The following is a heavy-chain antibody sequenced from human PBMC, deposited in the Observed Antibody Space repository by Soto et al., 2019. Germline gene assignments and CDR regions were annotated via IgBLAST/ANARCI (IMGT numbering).Heavy chain of an antibody. J-gene: IGHJ3*02. Sequence: GASVKVSCKASGYTFTSYGISWVRQAPGQGLEWMGWISAYNGNTNYAQKLQDRVTMTTDTSTSTAYMELRSLRSDDTAVYYCARLNYYDSTYMPLAFDIWGQGTMVTVSS. CDR2: ISAYNGNT. CDR1: GYTFTSYG. V-gene: IGHV1-18*01. D-gene: IGHD3-22*01. CDR3: ARLNYYDSTYMPLAFDI.